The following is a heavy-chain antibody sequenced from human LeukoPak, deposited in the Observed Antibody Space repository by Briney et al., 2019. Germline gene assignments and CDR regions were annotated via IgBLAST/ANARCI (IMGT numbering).Heavy chain of an antibody. Sequence: SETLSLTCTVSGGSISSYYWSWLRQPPGKGLEWIGYIYYSGSTNYNPSLKSRVTISVDTSKNQFSLKLSSVTAADTAVYYCARGHGSSSRGGFDYWGQGTLVTVSS. CDR2: IYYSGST. D-gene: IGHD6-13*01. CDR3: ARGHGSSSRGGFDY. J-gene: IGHJ4*02. CDR1: GGSISSYY. V-gene: IGHV4-59*01.